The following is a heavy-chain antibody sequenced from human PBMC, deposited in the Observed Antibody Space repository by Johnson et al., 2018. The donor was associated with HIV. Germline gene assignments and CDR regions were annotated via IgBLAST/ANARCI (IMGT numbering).Heavy chain of an antibody. CDR3: ASRVLRYFDWLSSPDAFDI. J-gene: IGHJ3*02. CDR2: ISSSGSTI. Sequence: QVQLVESGGGLVKPGGSLRLSCAASGFTFSDYYMSWIRQAPGKGLEWVSYISSSGSTIYYADSVKGRFTISRDNAKNSLYLQMNSLRAEDTAVYYCASRVLRYFDWLSSPDAFDIWGQGTMVTVSS. CDR1: GFTFSDYY. V-gene: IGHV3-11*04. D-gene: IGHD3-9*01.